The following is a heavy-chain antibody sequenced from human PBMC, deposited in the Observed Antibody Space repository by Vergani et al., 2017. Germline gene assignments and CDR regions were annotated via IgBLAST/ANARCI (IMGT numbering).Heavy chain of an antibody. Sequence: QLQLQESGSGLVKPSQTLSLTCTVSGGSISSGDYYWSWIRQPPGKGLEWIGYIYYSGSTYYNPSLKSRVTISVDTSKNQFSLKLSSVTAADTAVYYCARMGVRGVIPFDYWGQGTLVTVSS. D-gene: IGHD3-10*01. V-gene: IGHV4-30-4*08. CDR1: GGSISSGDYY. J-gene: IGHJ4*02. CDR3: ARMGVRGVIPFDY. CDR2: IYYSGST.